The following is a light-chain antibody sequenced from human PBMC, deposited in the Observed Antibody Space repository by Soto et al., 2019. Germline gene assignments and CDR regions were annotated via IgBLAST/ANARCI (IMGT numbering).Light chain of an antibody. CDR3: CSYTSSSTYV. CDR1: SSDVGGYEY. V-gene: IGLV2-14*01. Sequence: QSVLTQPASVSGSPRQSITISCTGTSSDVGGYEYVSWYQQHPGKAPKVMIHEVSNRPSGVSNRFSASKSGNTASLTISELQAEDEADYYCCSYTSSSTYVFGTGTKVTVL. CDR2: EVS. J-gene: IGLJ1*01.